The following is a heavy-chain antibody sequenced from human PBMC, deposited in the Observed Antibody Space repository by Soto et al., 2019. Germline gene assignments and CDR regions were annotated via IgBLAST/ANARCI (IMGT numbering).Heavy chain of an antibody. Sequence: QITLRESGPTLVKPTQTLMLTCTFSGFSLSNIGVAVGWIRQPPGKALEWLTIIYWNDDERYNPSLKNRLTITKDTSRNQVVLTMTNMDPVDTATYFCAHMSGGINWFDPWGQGTLVTVSP. J-gene: IGHJ5*02. CDR3: AHMSGGINWFDP. CDR2: IYWNDDE. V-gene: IGHV2-5*01. CDR1: GFSLSNIGVA. D-gene: IGHD6-19*01.